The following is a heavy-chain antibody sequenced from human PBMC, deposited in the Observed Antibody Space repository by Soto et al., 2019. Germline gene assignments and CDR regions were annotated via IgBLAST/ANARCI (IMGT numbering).Heavy chain of an antibody. CDR1: GGTFSSYA. D-gene: IGHD6-6*01. Sequence: QVQLVQSGAEVKKPGSSVKVSCKASGGTFSSYAISWVRQAPGQGLEWMGGIIAIFGTADYAQKFQGRVTITADESTSTACMELSSLRSEDTAVYYCAKPQSIQDYYYGMDVWGQGTTVTVSS. CDR3: AKPQSIQDYYYGMDV. J-gene: IGHJ6*02. V-gene: IGHV1-69*12. CDR2: IIAIFGTA.